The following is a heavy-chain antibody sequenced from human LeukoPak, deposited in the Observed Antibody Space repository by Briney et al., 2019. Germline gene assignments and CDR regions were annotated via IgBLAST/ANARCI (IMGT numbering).Heavy chain of an antibody. V-gene: IGHV4-59*08. Sequence: PSETLSLTCTVSGGSISSYFWSWIRQPPGKGLEWIGYIFSSGSTDYNPSLKSRVTISVDTSENQFSLKLSSVTAADTAVYYCARRVVETARTLDAFDIWGQGTMVTVSS. CDR1: GGSISSYF. CDR3: ARRVVETARTLDAFDI. J-gene: IGHJ3*02. D-gene: IGHD2-21*02. CDR2: IFSSGST.